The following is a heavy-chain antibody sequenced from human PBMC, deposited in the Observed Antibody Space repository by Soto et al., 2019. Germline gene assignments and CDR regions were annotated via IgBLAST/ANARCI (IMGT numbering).Heavy chain of an antibody. CDR3: TTVVLMLYGGAHSAH. J-gene: IGHJ4*02. CDR1: GFIFTNAW. CDR2: IKSQSGGGTI. V-gene: IGHV3-15*01. Sequence: EVQLVESGGGLVPPGGSVRLSCAASGFIFTNAWMSWVRLAPGKGLEWIGRIKSQSGGGTIDYAAPVKGRFAISRDDSQNTLFLQMNSLRPEDTGVYYCTTVVLMLYGGAHSAHWGQGTLVTVSS. D-gene: IGHD2-8*01.